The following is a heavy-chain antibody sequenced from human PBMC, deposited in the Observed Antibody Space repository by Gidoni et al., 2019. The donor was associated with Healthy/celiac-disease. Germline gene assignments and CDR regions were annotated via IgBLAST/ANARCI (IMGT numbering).Heavy chain of an antibody. J-gene: IGHJ4*02. V-gene: IGHV1-58*02. D-gene: IGHD3-22*01. CDR2: IVVGSGNT. CDR1: GFPFTSSA. CDR3: AAAHRDYYDSSGYSF. Sequence: VKKPVTSVKVSCKASGFPFTSSAMQWVRQARGQRLEWIGWIVVGSGNTNYAQKFQERVTITRDMSTSTAYMELSSLRSEDTAVYYCAAAHRDYYDSSGYSFWGQGTLVTVSS.